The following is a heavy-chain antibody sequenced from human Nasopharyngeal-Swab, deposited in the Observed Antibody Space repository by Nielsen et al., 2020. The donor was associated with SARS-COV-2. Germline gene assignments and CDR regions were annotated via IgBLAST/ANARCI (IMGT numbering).Heavy chain of an antibody. Sequence: LSLTCAASGFTFSRYSMNWVRQAPGKGLEWVSSISSSSSYIYYADSVKGRFTISRDNAKNSLYLQMNSLRAEDTAVYYCARERLGELFVDYWGQGTLVTVSS. CDR1: GFTFSRYS. V-gene: IGHV3-21*01. D-gene: IGHD3-16*01. CDR3: ARERLGELFVDY. CDR2: ISSSSSYI. J-gene: IGHJ4*02.